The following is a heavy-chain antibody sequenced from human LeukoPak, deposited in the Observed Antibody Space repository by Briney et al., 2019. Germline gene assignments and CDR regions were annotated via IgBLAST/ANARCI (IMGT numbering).Heavy chain of an antibody. V-gene: IGHV3-7*01. CDR1: GFTPSSYW. D-gene: IGHD3-10*01. Sequence: RGSLRLSCAASGFTPSSYWMTRVRQAPGKGLEWVANINQDGHAQYYVQSVRGRFTISRDNAKSSLYLQMNSLSVEDTGVYYCARNSYGSGSHDHWGQGTLVTVSS. CDR2: INQDGHAQ. CDR3: ARNSYGSGSHDH. J-gene: IGHJ5*02.